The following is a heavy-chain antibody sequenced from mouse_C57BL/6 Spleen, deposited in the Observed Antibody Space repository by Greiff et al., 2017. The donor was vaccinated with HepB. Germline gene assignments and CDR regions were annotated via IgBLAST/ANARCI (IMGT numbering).Heavy chain of an antibody. CDR2: IYPGDGDT. J-gene: IGHJ3*01. D-gene: IGHD1-1*01. CDR3: ARGLAGLGFAY. CDR1: GYAFSSSW. V-gene: IGHV1-82*01. Sequence: QVQLQQSGPELVKPGASVKISCKASGYAFSSSWMNWVKQRPGKGLEWIGRIYPGDGDTNYNGKFKGKATLTADKSSSTAYMQLSSLTSEDSAVYFCARGLAGLGFAYRGQGTLVTVSA.